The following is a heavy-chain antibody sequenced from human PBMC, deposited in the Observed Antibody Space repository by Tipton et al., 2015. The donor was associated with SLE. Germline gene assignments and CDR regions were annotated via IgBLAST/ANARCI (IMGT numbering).Heavy chain of an antibody. CDR3: ARGYGDSHIDYYYYYMDV. V-gene: IGHV4-34*01. CDR1: GGSIRSHY. D-gene: IGHD4-17*01. J-gene: IGHJ6*03. Sequence: LRLSCTVSGGSIRSHYWGWIRQPPGKGLEWIGEINHSGSTNYNPSLKSRVTISVDTSKNQFSLTLSSVTAAVTAVYYCARGYGDSHIDYYYYYMDVWGKGTTVTVSS. CDR2: INHSGST.